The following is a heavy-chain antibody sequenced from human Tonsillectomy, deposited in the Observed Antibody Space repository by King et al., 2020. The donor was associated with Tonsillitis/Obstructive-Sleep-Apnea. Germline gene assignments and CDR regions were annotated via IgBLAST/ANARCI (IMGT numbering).Heavy chain of an antibody. CDR1: GFSFDDFC. V-gene: IGHV3-20*04. CDR2: INWNVGST. Sequence: VQLVESGGGVVRPGGSLRLSCAASGFSFDDFCMSWVRQAPGKGLEWLSGINWNVGSTGYAESVKGRFTISRDNAKNSLYLQMNSLRAEGTALYYCARDLLGAANNYYGSGSPDYWGQGTLVTASS. CDR3: ARDLLGAANNYYGSGSPDY. J-gene: IGHJ4*02. D-gene: IGHD3-10*01.